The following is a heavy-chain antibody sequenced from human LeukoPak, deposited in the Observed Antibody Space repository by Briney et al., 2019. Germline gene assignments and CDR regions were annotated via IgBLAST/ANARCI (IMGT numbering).Heavy chain of an antibody. CDR2: INHSGST. CDR1: GGSISSYY. D-gene: IGHD1-7*01. CDR3: ARGRNWNYGGWFDP. J-gene: IGHJ5*02. Sequence: SETLSLTCTVSGGSISSYYWSRIRQPPGKGLEWIGEINHSGSTNHNPSLKSRVTISVDTSKNQFSLKLTSVTAADTAVYYCARGRNWNYGGWFDPWGQGTLVTVSS. V-gene: IGHV4-34*01.